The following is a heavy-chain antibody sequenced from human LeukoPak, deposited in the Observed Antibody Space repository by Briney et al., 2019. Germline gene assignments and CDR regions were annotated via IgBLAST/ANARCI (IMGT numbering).Heavy chain of an antibody. CDR3: ARERMVRGVIEGIDY. D-gene: IGHD3-10*01. CDR2: IYYSGST. J-gene: IGHJ4*02. Sequence: PSETLSLICTVSGGSISSGDYYWSWIRQPPGKGLEWIGYIYYSGSTYYNPSLKSRVTISVDTSKNQFSLKLSSVTAADTAVYYCARERMVRGVIEGIDYWGQGTLVTVSS. V-gene: IGHV4-30-4*08. CDR1: GGSISSGDYY.